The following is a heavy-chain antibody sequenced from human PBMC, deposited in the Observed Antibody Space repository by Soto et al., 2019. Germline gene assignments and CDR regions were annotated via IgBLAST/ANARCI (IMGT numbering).Heavy chain of an antibody. V-gene: IGHV1-3*01. Sequence: ASVKVSCKASGYTFTSYAMHWVRQAPGQGLEWMGWINAGNGNTKYSQKFQGRVTITRDTSASTAYMELSSLRSEDTAVYYCARDELRFLEWATYYFDYWGQGTLVTVSS. J-gene: IGHJ4*02. CDR2: INAGNGNT. CDR1: GYTFTSYA. CDR3: ARDELRFLEWATYYFDY. D-gene: IGHD3-3*01.